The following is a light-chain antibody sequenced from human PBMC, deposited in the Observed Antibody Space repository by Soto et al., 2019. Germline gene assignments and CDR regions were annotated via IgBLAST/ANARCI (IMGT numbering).Light chain of an antibody. Sequence: QSALTQPRSVSGSPGQSVTVSCTGTSSDVGGYNFVSWFQQHPGKAPKLMIYDVTKRPSGVPDRFSGSKSGNTASLTISGVQAEDEADYYCCSYAGSSTYVFGTGTKLTVL. CDR3: CSYAGSSTYV. V-gene: IGLV2-11*01. CDR1: SSDVGGYNF. CDR2: DVT. J-gene: IGLJ1*01.